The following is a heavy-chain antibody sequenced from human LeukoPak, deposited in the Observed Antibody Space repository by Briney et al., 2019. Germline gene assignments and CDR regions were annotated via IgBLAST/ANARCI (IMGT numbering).Heavy chain of an antibody. CDR1: GGSISSYY. CDR2: IYYSGST. V-gene: IGHV4-59*01. CDR3: AGATSVAGSPDEYFQH. Sequence: PSETLSLTCTVSGGSISSYYWSWIRQPPGKGLEWIGYIYYSGSTNYNPSLKSRVTISVDTSKNQFSLKLSSVTAADTAVYYCAGATSVAGSPDEYFQHWGQGTLVTVSS. J-gene: IGHJ1*01. D-gene: IGHD6-19*01.